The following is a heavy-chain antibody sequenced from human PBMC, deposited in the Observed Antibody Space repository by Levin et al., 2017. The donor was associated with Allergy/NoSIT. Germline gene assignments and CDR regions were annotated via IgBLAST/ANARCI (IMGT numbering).Heavy chain of an antibody. J-gene: IGHJ4*02. Sequence: SETLSLTCTVSGGSISSYYWSWIRQPPGKGLEWIGYIYYSGSTNYNPPLKSRVTISVDTSKNQFSLKLSSVTAADAAVYYCARGMVYGSYWGQGTLVTVSS. CDR3: ARGMVYGSY. V-gene: IGHV4-59*01. CDR1: GGSISSYY. D-gene: IGHD2-8*01. CDR2: IYYSGST.